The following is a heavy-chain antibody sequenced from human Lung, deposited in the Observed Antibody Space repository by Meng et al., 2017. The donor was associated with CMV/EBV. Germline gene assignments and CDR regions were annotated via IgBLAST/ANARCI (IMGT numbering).Heavy chain of an antibody. J-gene: IGHJ4*02. CDR1: GYSFTTYW. CDR2: TYPGDSDT. V-gene: IGHV5-51*01. Sequence: GGSXRLXCKGSGYSFTTYWIGWVRQMPGKGLEWMGITYPGDSDTRYSPSFEGQVTISADKSISTAYLQWSSLKASDTAMYYCARRRSRGPWQYYFDYWGQGXLVTVSS. CDR3: ARRRSRGPWQYYFDY. D-gene: IGHD6-19*01.